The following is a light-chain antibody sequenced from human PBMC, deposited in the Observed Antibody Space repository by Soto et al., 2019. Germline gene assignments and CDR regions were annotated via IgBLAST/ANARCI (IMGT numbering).Light chain of an antibody. CDR3: QSYDSSNRV. CDR2: EDN. Sequence: NFMLTQPPSVSESPGKTVTISCTRSSGSIASNYVQWYQQRPGSAPTTVIYEDNQRPSGVPDRFSGSIDSSSNSASLTISGLKTEDEADYYCQSYDSSNRVFGTGTKVTVL. CDR1: SGSIASNY. V-gene: IGLV6-57*04. J-gene: IGLJ1*01.